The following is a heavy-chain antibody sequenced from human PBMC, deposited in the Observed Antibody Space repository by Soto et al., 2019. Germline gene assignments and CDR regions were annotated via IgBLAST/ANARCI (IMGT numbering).Heavy chain of an antibody. Sequence: GGSLRLSCAASGFTFSSYAMSWVRQAPGKGLVWVSRINSDGSSTSYADSVKGRFTISRDNAKNTLYLQMNSLRAEDTAVYYCARDRGSSGWVNWFDPWGQGTLVTVSS. CDR2: INSDGSST. J-gene: IGHJ5*02. CDR3: ARDRGSSGWVNWFDP. D-gene: IGHD6-19*01. V-gene: IGHV3-74*01. CDR1: GFTFSSYA.